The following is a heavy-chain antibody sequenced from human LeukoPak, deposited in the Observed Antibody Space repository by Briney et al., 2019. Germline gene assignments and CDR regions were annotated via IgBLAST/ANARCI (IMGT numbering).Heavy chain of an antibody. D-gene: IGHD6-19*01. CDR2: IKQDGSEK. Sequence: GGSLRLSCAASGFTSSNYWMTWVRQAPGKGLEWVANIKQDGSEKYYVDSVKGRFTISRDNAKNSLYLQMNSLRAEDTAVYYCARERRGSSGWYYFDYWGQGTLVTVSS. J-gene: IGHJ4*02. V-gene: IGHV3-7*01. CDR1: GFTSSNYW. CDR3: ARERRGSSGWYYFDY.